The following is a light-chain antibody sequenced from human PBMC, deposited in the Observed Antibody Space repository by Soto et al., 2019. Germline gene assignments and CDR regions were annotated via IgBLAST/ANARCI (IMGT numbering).Light chain of an antibody. J-gene: IGKJ1*01. Sequence: IVLTQSPGTLSLSPGERATLSCRASQSVTSDYLAWYQQKAGQAPRLLIYGASSRATGIPDRFSGSGSGTDFTLTISRLEPDDFAVYYCQQYDTSPRTFGQGTKVEIK. V-gene: IGKV3-20*01. CDR2: GAS. CDR3: QQYDTSPRT. CDR1: QSVTSDY.